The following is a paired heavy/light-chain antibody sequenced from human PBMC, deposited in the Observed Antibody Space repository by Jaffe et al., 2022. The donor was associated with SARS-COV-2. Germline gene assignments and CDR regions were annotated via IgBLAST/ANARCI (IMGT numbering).Light chain of an antibody. Sequence: DIVMTQSPDSLAVSLGERATLNCKSSQSVFYSSVNQNYVAWYQQKPGQPPKLLIYWTSTRESGVPDRFSGSGSGTDFTLTISSLQAEDVAIYYCQQYYSNPGTFGQGTKVEIK. CDR1: QSVFYSSVNQNY. CDR2: WTS. CDR3: QQYYSNPGT. V-gene: IGKV4-1*01. J-gene: IGKJ1*01.
Heavy chain of an antibody. CDR2: INSDGSGS. CDR1: GFIFSSYW. Sequence: EVQLVESGGGLVQPGGSLRLSCAASGFIFSSYWMHWVRQAPGKGLEWVSRINSDGSGSIYADSVKGRFTISRDNAKNTLYLQMSSLRAEDTAVYYCARDKITSYDLGYWGQGTLVTVAS. V-gene: IGHV3-74*01. D-gene: IGHD5-12*01. J-gene: IGHJ4*02. CDR3: ARDKITSYDLGY.